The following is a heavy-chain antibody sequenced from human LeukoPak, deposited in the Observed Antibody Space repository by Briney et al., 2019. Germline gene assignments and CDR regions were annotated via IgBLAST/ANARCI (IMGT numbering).Heavy chain of an antibody. CDR3: AKGLYFQH. V-gene: IGHV3-9*03. CDR2: ISWNSGSI. J-gene: IGHJ1*01. Sequence: PGRSLRLSCAASGFTFDDYAMHWVRQAPGKGLEWVSGISWNSGSIGYADSVKGRFTISRDNAKNSLYLQMNSLRAEDMALYYCAKGLYFQHWGQGTLVTVSS. CDR1: GFTFDDYA.